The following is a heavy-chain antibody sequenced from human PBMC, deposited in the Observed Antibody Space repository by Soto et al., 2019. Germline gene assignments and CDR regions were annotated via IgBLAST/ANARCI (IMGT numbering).Heavy chain of an antibody. V-gene: IGHV1-18*01. CDR3: ARDLVSYYYDSSGYYPFDY. CDR1: GYTFTSYG. J-gene: IGHJ4*02. CDR2: ISAYNGNT. Sequence: ASVKVSCKASGYTFTSYGISWVRQAPGQGLEWMGWISAYNGNTNYAQKLQGGVTMTTDTSTSTAYMELRSLRSDDTAVYYCARDLVSYYYDSSGYYPFDYWGQRTLVTVSS. D-gene: IGHD3-22*01.